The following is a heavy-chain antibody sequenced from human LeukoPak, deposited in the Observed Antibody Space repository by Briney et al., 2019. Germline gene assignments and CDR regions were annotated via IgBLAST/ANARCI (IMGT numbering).Heavy chain of an antibody. V-gene: IGHV4-34*01. Sequence: PSETLSLTCAVYGGSFSGYYWSWIRQPPGKGLEWIGEINHSGSTNYNPSLKSRVTISVDTSKNQFSLKLSSVTAADTAVYYCATYCSSTSCPFEAFDIWGQGTMVTVSS. CDR3: ATYCSSTSCPFEAFDI. CDR2: INHSGST. J-gene: IGHJ3*02. CDR1: GGSFSGYY. D-gene: IGHD2-2*01.